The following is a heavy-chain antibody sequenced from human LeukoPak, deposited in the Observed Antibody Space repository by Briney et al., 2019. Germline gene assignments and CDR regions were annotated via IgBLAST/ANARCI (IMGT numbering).Heavy chain of an antibody. CDR1: GFAFSDYS. CDR2: ISASSNYI. Sequence: GGSLRLSCAASGFAFSDYSMNWVRQAPGKGLEWVSSISASSNYIYYADSVKGRFTISRDNAKNSLYLQMSSLRAEDTAVYYCARDASTRCYLCEVDYWGQGTLVTVSS. J-gene: IGHJ4*02. CDR3: ARDASTRCYLCEVDY. V-gene: IGHV3-21*01. D-gene: IGHD2-2*01.